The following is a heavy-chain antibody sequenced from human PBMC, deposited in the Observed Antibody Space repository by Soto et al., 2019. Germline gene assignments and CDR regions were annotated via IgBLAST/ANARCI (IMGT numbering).Heavy chain of an antibody. J-gene: IGHJ4*02. CDR1: GFSFSSAW. CDR2: MNEDGSER. V-gene: IGHV3-7*03. D-gene: IGHD4-4*01. Sequence: EVQLVESGGGLVQPGGSLRLSCAVSGFSFSSAWMTWIRQAPGKGLERVAIMNEDGSERYYVDSVKGQFTISRDNAKHALFLPMNRLRVEDTAVYFCARDRAYRRFDYWGQGSLVTVSS. CDR3: ARDRAYRRFDY.